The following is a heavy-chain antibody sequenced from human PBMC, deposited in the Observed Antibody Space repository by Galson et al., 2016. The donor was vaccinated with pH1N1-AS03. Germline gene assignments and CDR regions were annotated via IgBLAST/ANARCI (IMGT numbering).Heavy chain of an antibody. V-gene: IGHV1-2*02. CDR3: ARGGGSSLDY. CDR1: GYTFSDYY. D-gene: IGHD1-26*01. J-gene: IGHJ4*02. Sequence: SVKVSCKASGYTFSDYYMHWVRQAPGQELEWTGWINPSSGGTKYTQKFQGRVTMTRDTSISTAYMELSRLTSDDTAVYFCARGGGSSLDYWGQGTLVTVSS. CDR2: INPSSGGT.